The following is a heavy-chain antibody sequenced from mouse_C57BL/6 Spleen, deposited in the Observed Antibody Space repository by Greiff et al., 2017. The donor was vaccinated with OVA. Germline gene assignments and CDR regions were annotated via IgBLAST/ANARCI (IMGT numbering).Heavy chain of an antibody. CDR3: ARPDYGSSAWFAY. J-gene: IGHJ3*01. CDR1: GYSFTGYF. D-gene: IGHD1-1*01. Sequence: EVKLVESGPELVKPGDSVKISCKASGYSFTGYFMNWVMQSHGKSLEWIGRINPYNGDTFYNQKFKGKATLTVDKSSSTAHMELRSLTSEDSAVYYCARPDYGSSAWFAYWGQGTLVTVSA. V-gene: IGHV1-20*01. CDR2: INPYNGDT.